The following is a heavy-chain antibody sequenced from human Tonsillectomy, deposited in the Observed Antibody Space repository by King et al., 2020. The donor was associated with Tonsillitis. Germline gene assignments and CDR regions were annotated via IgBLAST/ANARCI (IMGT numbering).Heavy chain of an antibody. J-gene: IGHJ4*02. D-gene: IGHD2-21*02. CDR2: INTNTGNP. CDR3: ARSPFSDPFDY. Sequence: QLVQSGSELKKAGASVRVSCKASGYDFISYAMSWVRQAPGQGLECMGWINTNTGNPTYAQGFTGRFVFSLDTSVSTAYLQINSLPAEDTAFYYWARSPFSDPFDYWGQGTLVTVSS. V-gene: IGHV7-4-1*02. CDR1: GYDFISYA.